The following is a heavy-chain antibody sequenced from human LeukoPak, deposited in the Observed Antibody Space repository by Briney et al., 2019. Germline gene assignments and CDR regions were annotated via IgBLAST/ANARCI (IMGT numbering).Heavy chain of an antibody. CDR1: GFTFSSYA. V-gene: IGHV3-23*01. CDR2: ISGSGGST. J-gene: IGHJ4*02. Sequence: PGGSLRLSCAASGFTFSSYAMSWVRQAPGKVLEWVSAISGSGGSTYYADSVKGRFTISRDNSKNTLYLQMNSLRAEDTAVYYCAKDYDILTGYSYFDYWGQGTLVTVSS. CDR3: AKDYDILTGYSYFDY. D-gene: IGHD3-9*01.